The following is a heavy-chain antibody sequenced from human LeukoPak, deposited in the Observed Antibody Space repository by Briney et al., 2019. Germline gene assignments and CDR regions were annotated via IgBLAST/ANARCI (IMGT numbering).Heavy chain of an antibody. D-gene: IGHD7-27*01. Sequence: GASVKVSCKTSGCSFATFGITWVRQAPGQGLEWMGIINPSGGSTSYAQKFQGRVTMTRDTSTSTVYMELSSLRSEDTAVYYCASLTGEFDYWGQGTLVTVSS. J-gene: IGHJ4*02. V-gene: IGHV1-46*01. CDR3: ASLTGEFDY. CDR1: GCSFATFG. CDR2: INPSGGST.